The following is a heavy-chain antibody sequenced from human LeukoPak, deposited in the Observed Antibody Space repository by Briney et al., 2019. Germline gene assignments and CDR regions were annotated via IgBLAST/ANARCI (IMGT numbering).Heavy chain of an antibody. CDR1: GYTLTELS. J-gene: IGHJ4*02. CDR2: FDPEDGET. D-gene: IGHD3-10*01. V-gene: IGHV1-24*01. Sequence: ASVKVSCKVSGYTLTELSMHWVRQAPGKGLEWMGGFDPEDGETIYAQKFQGRVTMTEDTSTDTAYMELSSLGSEDTAVYYCATANYYGSGSYLDYWGQGTLVTVSS. CDR3: ATANYYGSGSYLDY.